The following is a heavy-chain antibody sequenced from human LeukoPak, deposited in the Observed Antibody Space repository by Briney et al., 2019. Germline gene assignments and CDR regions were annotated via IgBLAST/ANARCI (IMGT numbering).Heavy chain of an antibody. V-gene: IGHV1-2*02. CDR3: ARDHGGYYDSSGYSDY. CDR1: GYSFTGYQ. D-gene: IGHD3-22*01. Sequence: ASVKVSCKASGYSFTGYQTHWVRQAPGQGLEWMGWINPNSGGTNYAQKFRGRVTMTRDTSISTAYMELSRLRSDDTAVYYCARDHGGYYDSSGYSDYWGQGTLVTVSS. CDR2: INPNSGGT. J-gene: IGHJ4*02.